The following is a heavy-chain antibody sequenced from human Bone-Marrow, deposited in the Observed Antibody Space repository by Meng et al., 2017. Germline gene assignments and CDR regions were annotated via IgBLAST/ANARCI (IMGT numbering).Heavy chain of an antibody. CDR1: GFTFSSYA. D-gene: IGHD3-10*01. Sequence: GESLKISCAASGFTFSSYAMSWVRQAPGKGLEWVSAISGSGGSTYYADSVKGRFTISRDNSKNSLYLQMNSLRAEDTAVYYCARRAMLWFGELLAPTDYWGQGTLVTVSS. V-gene: IGHV3-23*01. CDR2: ISGSGGST. J-gene: IGHJ4*02. CDR3: ARRAMLWFGELLAPTDY.